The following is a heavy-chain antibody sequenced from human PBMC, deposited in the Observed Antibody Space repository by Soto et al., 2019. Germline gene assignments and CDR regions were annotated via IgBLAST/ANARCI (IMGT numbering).Heavy chain of an antibody. V-gene: IGHV3-53*01. CDR2: IYSGGST. CDR3: ARGDCNSSSCYVFNY. Sequence: GGSLRLSCAASGFTVSGHYVTWVRQAPGKGLEWVSFIYSGGSTYYADSVKGRFTISRDTSKNTVYLQMNSLTAEDTAVYYCARGDCNSSSCYVFNYWGQGTLVTVS. J-gene: IGHJ4*02. D-gene: IGHD2-2*01. CDR1: GFTVSGHY.